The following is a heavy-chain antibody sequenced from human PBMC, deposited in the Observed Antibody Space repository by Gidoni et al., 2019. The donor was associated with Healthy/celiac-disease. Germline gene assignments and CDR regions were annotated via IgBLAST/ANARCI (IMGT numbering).Heavy chain of an antibody. CDR1: GFTFSSYS. J-gene: IGHJ4*02. Sequence: EVQLLESGGGLVKPGGSLRPSCAASGFTFSSYSMNWVRQAPGKGLEWVSSISSSSSYIYYADSVKGRFTISRDNAKNSLYLQMNSLSAEDTAVYYCARDFRDDYIWGTLGYWGQGTLVTVSS. CDR3: ARDFRDDYIWGTLGY. CDR2: ISSSSSYI. V-gene: IGHV3-21*01. D-gene: IGHD3-16*01.